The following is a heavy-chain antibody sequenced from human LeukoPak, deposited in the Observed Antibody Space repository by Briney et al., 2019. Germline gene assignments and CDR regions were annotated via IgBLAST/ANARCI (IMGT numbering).Heavy chain of an antibody. CDR1: GFTFSSYW. CDR3: ARVSPKTVTNLENFDY. V-gene: IGHV3-7*01. Sequence: GGSLRLSCAASGFTFSSYWMSWVRQAPGKGLEWVANIKQDGSEQSYADSVKGRFTISRDNAKNSLYLQMNSLMPEATAVYYLARVSPKTVTNLENFDYWGQGTLVTVSS. CDR2: IKQDGSEQ. J-gene: IGHJ4*02. D-gene: IGHD4-17*01.